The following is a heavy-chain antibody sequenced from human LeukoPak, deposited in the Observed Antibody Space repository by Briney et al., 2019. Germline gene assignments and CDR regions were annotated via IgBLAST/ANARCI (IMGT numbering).Heavy chain of an antibody. D-gene: IGHD2-2*01. CDR3: ARDPGYCSSTSCYYYYYYMDV. J-gene: IGHJ6*03. CDR1: GFTFSSYG. Sequence: PGGSLRLSCAASGFTFSSYGMHWVRQAPGKGLEWVAVIWYDGSNKYYADSVKGRFTISRDNSKNTLYLQMNSLRAEDTAVYYCARDPGYCSSTSCYYYYYYMDVRGKGTTVTVSS. CDR2: IWYDGSNK. V-gene: IGHV3-33*01.